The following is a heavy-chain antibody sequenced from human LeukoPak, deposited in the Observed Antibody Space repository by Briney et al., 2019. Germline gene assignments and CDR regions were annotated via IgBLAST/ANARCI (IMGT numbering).Heavy chain of an antibody. J-gene: IGHJ3*02. V-gene: IGHV3-23*01. CDR1: GFTVNGNY. D-gene: IGHD4-17*01. CDR2: ISGSGGST. CDR3: AKAGKDYGDYVGDAFDI. Sequence: GGSLRLSCAASGFTVNGNYMSWVRQAPGKGLEWVSAISGSGGSTYYADSVKGRFTISRDNSKNTLYLQLNSLRAEDTAVYYCAKAGKDYGDYVGDAFDIWGQGTMVTVSS.